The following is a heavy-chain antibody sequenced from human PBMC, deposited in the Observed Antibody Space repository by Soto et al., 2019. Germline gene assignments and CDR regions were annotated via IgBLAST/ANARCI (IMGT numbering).Heavy chain of an antibody. V-gene: IGHV1-69*19. D-gene: IGHD3-10*01. CDR2: ISPMFGAA. CDR1: GGTFNTYA. Sequence: QVQLVQSGAEMKKPGSSVKVSCQSSGGTFNTYAMNWVRQAPGQGPEWMGDISPMFGAANYAQKFQGRVTITADESTGTSYMHLSSLTSADTALYFCAREVQVHTPAFVYWGQGTLVTVSS. J-gene: IGHJ4*02. CDR3: AREVQVHTPAFVY.